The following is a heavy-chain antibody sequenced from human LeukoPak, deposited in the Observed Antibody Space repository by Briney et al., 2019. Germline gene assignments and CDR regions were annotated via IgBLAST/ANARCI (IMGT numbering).Heavy chain of an antibody. D-gene: IGHD3-22*01. CDR2: IYWDDDK. CDR3: AHSGYYDSSGFITSNWFDP. V-gene: IGHV2-5*02. J-gene: IGHJ5*02. CDR1: GFSLSTSGVG. Sequence: ESGPTLVNPTQTLTLTCTFSGFSLSTSGVGVGWIRQPPGKALEWLALIYWDDDKRYSPSLKSRLTITKDTSKNQVVLTMTNMDPVDTATYYCAHSGYYDSSGFITSNWFDPWGQGTLVTVSS.